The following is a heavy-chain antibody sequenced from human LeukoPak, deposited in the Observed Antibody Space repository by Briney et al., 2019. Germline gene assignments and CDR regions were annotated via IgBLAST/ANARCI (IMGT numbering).Heavy chain of an antibody. D-gene: IGHD5-18*01. CDR1: GGSISSYY. J-gene: IGHJ4*02. V-gene: IGHV4-59*01. CDR2: IYYSGST. CDR3: AREKRGYLYYFDY. Sequence: PSETLSLTCTVSGGSISSYYWSWIRQPPGKGLEWIGYIYYSGSTNYNPSLKSRVTISVDTSKNQLSLKLSSVTAADTAVYYCAREKRGYLYYFDYWGQGTLVTVSS.